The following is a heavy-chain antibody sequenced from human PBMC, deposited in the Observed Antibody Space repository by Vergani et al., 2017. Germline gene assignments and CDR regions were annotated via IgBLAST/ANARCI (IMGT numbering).Heavy chain of an antibody. CDR2: IKNTGDST. J-gene: IGHJ6*04. Sequence: EVQLLQSEGAVVQPGGSLRLSCVASGFTFSSHAMSWVRQGHGQGLEWVSSIKNTGDSTHYADSVKGRFTISRDNSKNTLYLQMNSLRVEDTAVYYCAKANPRNSGYDYLYYYHAMDVGGKGTTVTVSS. CDR3: AKANPRNSGYDYLYYYHAMDV. D-gene: IGHD5-12*01. CDR1: GFTFSSHA. V-gene: IGHV3-23*01.